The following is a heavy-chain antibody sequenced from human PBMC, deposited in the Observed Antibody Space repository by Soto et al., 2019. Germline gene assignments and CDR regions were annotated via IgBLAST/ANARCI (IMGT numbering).Heavy chain of an antibody. Sequence: EVQLVESGGGLVQPGRSLRLSCAASGFTFDDYAMHWVRQAPGKGLEWVSGISWNSGSIGYADSVKGRFTISRDNAKNSLYLQMNSLRAEDTALYYCAREYYYGSGTGTWGQGTLVTVSS. CDR2: ISWNSGSI. CDR1: GFTFDDYA. J-gene: IGHJ4*02. D-gene: IGHD3-10*01. V-gene: IGHV3-9*01. CDR3: AREYYYGSGTGT.